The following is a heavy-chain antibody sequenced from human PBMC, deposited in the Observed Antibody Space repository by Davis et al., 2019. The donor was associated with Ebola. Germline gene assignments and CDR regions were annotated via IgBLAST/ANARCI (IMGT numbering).Heavy chain of an antibody. CDR3: ARARVGISYWFDP. J-gene: IGHJ5*02. Sequence: MPSETLSLTCSVSGGSISSGDYFWSWIRQPPGKGLEWIGFIYYSGSTYYNPSLKSRVTIAVDTSKNQFSLKLSSVTAADPAVYYCARARVGISYWFDPWGQGTLVTVSS. CDR2: IYYSGST. CDR1: GGSISSGDYF. V-gene: IGHV4-30-4*01. D-gene: IGHD2-21*01.